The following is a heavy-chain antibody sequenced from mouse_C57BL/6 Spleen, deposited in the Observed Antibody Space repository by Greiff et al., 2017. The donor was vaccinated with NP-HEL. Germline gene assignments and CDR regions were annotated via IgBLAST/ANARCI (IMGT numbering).Heavy chain of an antibody. J-gene: IGHJ2*01. D-gene: IGHD2-3*01. Sequence: QVQLQQSGAELARPGASVKLSCKASGYTFTSYGISWVKQRTGQGLEWIGEIYPRSGNTYSNEKFKGKATLTADKSSSTAYMELRSLTAEDSAVYFCARSGLLGDYWGQGTTLTVSS. CDR2: IYPRSGNT. CDR3: ARSGLLGDY. CDR1: GYTFTSYG. V-gene: IGHV1-81*01.